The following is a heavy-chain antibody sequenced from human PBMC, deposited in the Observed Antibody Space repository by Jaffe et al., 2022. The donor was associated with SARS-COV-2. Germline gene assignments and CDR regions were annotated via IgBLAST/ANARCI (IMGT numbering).Heavy chain of an antibody. J-gene: IGHJ4*02. V-gene: IGHV4-39*01. D-gene: IGHD3-9*01. CDR1: GGSLSISIYH. CDR3: ARLDGTGFYGIDY. CDR2: MDYSGRA. Sequence: QLQLQESGPGLVKPSETLSLTCTVSGGSLSISIYHWGWIRQPPGKGLEWIGSMDYSGRAYDSPSLKSRVTISVDTSKSQFSLQLSSVTAADTAVYYCARLDGTGFYGIDYWGQGTLVTVSS.